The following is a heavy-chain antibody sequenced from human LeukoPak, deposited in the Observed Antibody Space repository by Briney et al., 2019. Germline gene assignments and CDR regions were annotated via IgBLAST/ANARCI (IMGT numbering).Heavy chain of an antibody. CDR3: AKEGVAGGWVLYSFDY. CDR2: ISSNGGST. Sequence: GGSLRLSCSASGFTFSSYAMRWVRQAPGKGLEYVSAISSNGGSTYYADSVKGRFTISRDNSKNTLYLQMNSLGAEDTAVYYCAKEGVAGGWVLYSFDYWGQGTLVTVSS. V-gene: IGHV3-64*04. CDR1: GFTFSSYA. J-gene: IGHJ4*02. D-gene: IGHD6-19*01.